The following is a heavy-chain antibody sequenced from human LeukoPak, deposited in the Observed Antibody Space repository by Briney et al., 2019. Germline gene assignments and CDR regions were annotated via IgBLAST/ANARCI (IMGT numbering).Heavy chain of an antibody. CDR1: GFTFSDYY. V-gene: IGHV3-11*04. Sequence: GGSLRLSCAASGFTFSDYYMSWIRQAPGKGLEWVSYISSSGSTIYYVDSVKGRFTISRDNAKNSLYLQMNSLRAEDTAVYYCARDRRVGGWYSSSWYDAFDIWGQGTMVTVSS. CDR3: ARDRRVGGWYSSSWYDAFDI. J-gene: IGHJ3*02. D-gene: IGHD6-13*01. CDR2: ISSSGSTI.